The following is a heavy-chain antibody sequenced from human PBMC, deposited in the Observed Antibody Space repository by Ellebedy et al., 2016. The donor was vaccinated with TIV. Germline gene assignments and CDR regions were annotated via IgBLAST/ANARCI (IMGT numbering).Heavy chain of an antibody. V-gene: IGHV1-2*02. D-gene: IGHD1-20*01. Sequence: ASVKVSXKTSGYTFNSYGINWVRQAPGQGLEWMGWINPNSGGTIYAQKFQGRVTMTGDTSISTAYMDLSRLRSDDTAVYYCARAITAYYYYYMDVWGKGTTVTVSS. CDR2: INPNSGGT. J-gene: IGHJ6*03. CDR1: GYTFNSYG. CDR3: ARAITAYYYYYMDV.